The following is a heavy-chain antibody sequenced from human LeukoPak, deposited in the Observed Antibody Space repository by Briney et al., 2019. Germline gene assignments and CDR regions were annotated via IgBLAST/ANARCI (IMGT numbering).Heavy chain of an antibody. CDR3: ARETDYGDYFDY. V-gene: IGHV1-8*01. D-gene: IGHD4-17*01. CDR2: MNPNSGNT. CDR1: GYTFTSYD. J-gene: IGHJ4*02. Sequence: ASVKVSCKASGYTFTSYDINWVRQATGQGLEWMGWMNPNSGNTGYVQKFQGRVTMTRNTSISTAYMELSSLRSEDTAVYYCARETDYGDYFDYWGQGTLVTVSS.